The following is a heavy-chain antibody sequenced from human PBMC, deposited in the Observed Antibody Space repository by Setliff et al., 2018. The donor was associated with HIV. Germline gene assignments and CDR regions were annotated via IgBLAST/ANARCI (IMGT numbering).Heavy chain of an antibody. Sequence: SETLSLTCTVSGGSISSGGLYWNWIRQYPGKGLEWIGYISSGGGTYYNPSLKSRVSISVDTSKNQFSLDLRSVTAADTATYYCARDLASSYFGFWGQGALVTVSS. V-gene: IGHV4-31*03. D-gene: IGHD3-9*01. CDR1: GGSISSGGLY. CDR2: ISSGGGT. CDR3: ARDLASSYFGF. J-gene: IGHJ1*01.